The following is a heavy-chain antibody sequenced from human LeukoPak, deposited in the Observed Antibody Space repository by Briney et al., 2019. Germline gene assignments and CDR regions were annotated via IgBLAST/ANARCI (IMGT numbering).Heavy chain of an antibody. J-gene: IGHJ4*02. CDR1: GHTFTRYY. Sequence: GASVKVSCKTSGHTFTRYYMHWVRQAPGQRLEWMGLINPSVGTTTYAQKFQGRVLMTRDTSTSTVYMELSSLRSEDTAVYYCARGNYCYGSGSCDYWGQGTLVTVSS. V-gene: IGHV1-46*01. CDR2: INPSVGTT. CDR3: ARGNYCYGSGSCDY. D-gene: IGHD3-10*01.